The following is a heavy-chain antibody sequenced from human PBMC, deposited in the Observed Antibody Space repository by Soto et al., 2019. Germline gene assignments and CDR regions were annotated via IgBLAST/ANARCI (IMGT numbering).Heavy chain of an antibody. CDR2: INPDGSIV. Sequence: PGGSLRLSCAASGFTFSAYWMNWVRQVSGKGLEWVSRINPDGSIVGYADSVKGRFTASRDNAKNTLYLQMNSLRAEDTAVYYCARDVSYYGSGSPYYYYYYGMDVWGQGTTVTVSS. V-gene: IGHV3-74*01. J-gene: IGHJ6*02. CDR3: ARDVSYYGSGSPYYYYYYGMDV. CDR1: GFTFSAYW. D-gene: IGHD3-10*01.